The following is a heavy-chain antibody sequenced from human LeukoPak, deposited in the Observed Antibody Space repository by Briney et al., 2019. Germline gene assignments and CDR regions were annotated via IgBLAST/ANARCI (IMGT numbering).Heavy chain of an antibody. CDR2: SSFSGDIT. CDR3: ARDATWIQSLDY. D-gene: IGHD5-18*01. J-gene: IGHJ4*02. Sequence: GGSLRLSCAASGFTLSSYSMNWVRQAPGKGLEWITYSSFSGDITYYADSVKGRFTTSRDNGKNSLYLQMNSLRVDDTAVYYCARDATWIQSLDYWGQGTLVTVSS. CDR1: GFTLSSYS. V-gene: IGHV3-48*01.